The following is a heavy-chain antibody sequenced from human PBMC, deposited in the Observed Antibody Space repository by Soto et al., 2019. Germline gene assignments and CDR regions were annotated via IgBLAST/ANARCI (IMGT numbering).Heavy chain of an antibody. Sequence: QVQLVQYGAEVKKPGASMKVSCKASGGTFSSYAISWVRQAPGQGLEWMGGIIPIFGTANYAQKFQGRVTITADEATSTAYMELSSLRSEDTAVYYCAIVGGGLVIPNLVYYWGQGTLVTVSS. J-gene: IGHJ4*02. V-gene: IGHV1-69*01. CDR1: GGTFSSYA. CDR3: AIVGGGLVIPNLVYY. D-gene: IGHD3-16*02. CDR2: IIPIFGTA.